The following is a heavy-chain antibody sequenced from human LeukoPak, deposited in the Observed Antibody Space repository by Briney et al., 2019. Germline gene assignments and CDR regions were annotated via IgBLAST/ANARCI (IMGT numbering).Heavy chain of an antibody. J-gene: IGHJ4*02. V-gene: IGHV3-21*01. Sequence: PGGSLRLSCAASGFTFSSYSMNWVRQAPGKGLEWVSSISSSSSYIYYADSVKRRFTISRDNAKNSLYLRMNSLRAEDTAVYYCARDGALVDTAMVTDYWGQGTLVTVSS. CDR1: GFTFSSYS. CDR2: ISSSSSYI. D-gene: IGHD5-18*01. CDR3: ARDGALVDTAMVTDY.